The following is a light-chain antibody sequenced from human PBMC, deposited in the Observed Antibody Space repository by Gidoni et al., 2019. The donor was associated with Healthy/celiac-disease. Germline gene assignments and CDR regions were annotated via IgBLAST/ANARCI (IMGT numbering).Light chain of an antibody. Sequence: DIQMTQSPSSLSASVGDRVTITCRASQSISSYLNWYQQKPGKAPKLLIYAASSLQSGVPSRFSGSGSGTDFTLTISSLQPEDFATYYCQQSYSTSVTFGQXTKVEIK. V-gene: IGKV1-39*01. CDR3: QQSYSTSVT. CDR1: QSISSY. CDR2: AAS. J-gene: IGKJ1*01.